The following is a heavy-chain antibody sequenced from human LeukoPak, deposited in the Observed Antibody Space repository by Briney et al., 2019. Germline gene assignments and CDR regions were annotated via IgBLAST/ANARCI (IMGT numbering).Heavy chain of an antibody. V-gene: IGHV3-53*01. CDR2: IFTTGTT. CDR3: AGDRRTSGWYAS. CDR1: GFTVSSTY. D-gene: IGHD1-26*01. J-gene: IGHJ5*01. Sequence: GGSLRLSCVLSGFTVSSTYISWFRQTPGKGLEWVSVIFTTGTTYYADSVKGRFTLSRDNFENTAHLQMSSLTAEDTAVYYCAGDRRTSGWYASWGQGTLVTVSS.